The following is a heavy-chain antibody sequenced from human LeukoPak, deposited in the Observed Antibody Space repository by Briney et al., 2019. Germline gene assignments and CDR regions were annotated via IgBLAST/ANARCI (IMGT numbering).Heavy chain of an antibody. CDR3: ARVVLPEITPFDY. CDR2: INSDGSST. D-gene: IGHD1-14*01. J-gene: IGHJ4*02. Sequence: TGGSLRLSCAASGFTFSSYWMHWVRQAPGKGLVWVSRINSDGSSTSYADSVKGRFTISRDNAKNTLYLQMNSLRAGDTAVYYCARVVLPEITPFDYWGQGTLVTVSS. V-gene: IGHV3-74*01. CDR1: GFTFSSYW.